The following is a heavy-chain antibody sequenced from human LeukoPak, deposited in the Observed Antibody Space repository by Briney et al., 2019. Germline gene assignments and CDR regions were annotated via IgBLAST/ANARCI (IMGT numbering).Heavy chain of an antibody. CDR1: GGSISSYY. Sequence: PSETLSLTCTVSGGSISSYYWSWIRQPPGKGLEWIGYIYSSGSTNYNPSLKSRVTISVDTSKNQFSLKLSSVTAADTAVYYCARGEVRGVILDPYYFDYWGQGTLVTVSS. CDR3: ARGEVRGVILDPYYFDY. CDR2: IYSSGST. D-gene: IGHD3-10*01. V-gene: IGHV4-59*12. J-gene: IGHJ4*02.